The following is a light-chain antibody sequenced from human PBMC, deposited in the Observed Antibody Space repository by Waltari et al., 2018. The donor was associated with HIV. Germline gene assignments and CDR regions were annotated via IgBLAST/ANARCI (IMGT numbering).Light chain of an antibody. CDR3: GAWDSGLSSWV. CDR2: DND. V-gene: IGLV1-51*01. Sequence: QSVLTQPPSASAAPGQRVTLICSGSTSNLGQSYVSWYRQIPLTAPTPLIYDNDKRPSDISDRFSASKSLTAASLVISDVRPEDEADYYCGAWDSGLSSWVFGGGTKVTVL. J-gene: IGLJ3*02. CDR1: TSNLGQSY.